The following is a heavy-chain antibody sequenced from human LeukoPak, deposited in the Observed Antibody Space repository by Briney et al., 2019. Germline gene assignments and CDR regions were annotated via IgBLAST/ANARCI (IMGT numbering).Heavy chain of an antibody. CDR2: VSHRGTT. CDR3: AKKRRRGYYLNSAFDM. D-gene: IGHD3-3*01. CDR1: GVSISNYY. V-gene: IGHV4-34*01. Sequence: SETLSLTCTVSGVSISNYYWSWIRQPPGKALEWIGEVSHRGTTSYSPSLKSRVTISVETSKNQFSLSVKSVTAADTAIYYCAKKRRRGYYLNSAFDMWGQGTMVTVSS. J-gene: IGHJ3*02.